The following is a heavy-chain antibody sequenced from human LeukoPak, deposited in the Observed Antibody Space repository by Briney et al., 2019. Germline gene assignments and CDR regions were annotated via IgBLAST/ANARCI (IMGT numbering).Heavy chain of an antibody. Sequence: GGSLRHSCAASGFTFISYAMSWVRQAPGKGLEWVSAISGSGGSTYYADSVKGRFTISRDNSKNTLYLQMNSLRAEDTAVYYCAKAWGYDYYYYYYYMDVWGKGTTVTVSS. CDR2: ISGSGGST. D-gene: IGHD3-22*01. V-gene: IGHV3-23*01. J-gene: IGHJ6*03. CDR3: AKAWGYDYYYYYYYMDV. CDR1: GFTFISYA.